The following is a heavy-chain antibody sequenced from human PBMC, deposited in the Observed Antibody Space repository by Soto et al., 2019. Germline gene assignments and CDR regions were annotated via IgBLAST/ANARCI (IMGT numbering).Heavy chain of an antibody. V-gene: IGHV1-3*01. CDR1: GYTFTSYA. J-gene: IGHJ6*03. Sequence: QVQLVQSGAEVKKPGASVKVFCKASGYTFTSYAMHWVRQAPGQRLEWMGWINAGNGNTKYSQKFQGRVTITRDTSASTAYMELSSLRSEDTAVYYCARAALVVVPAAPRSYYYYYMDVWGKGTTVTVSS. CDR2: INAGNGNT. CDR3: ARAALVVVPAAPRSYYYYYMDV. D-gene: IGHD2-2*01.